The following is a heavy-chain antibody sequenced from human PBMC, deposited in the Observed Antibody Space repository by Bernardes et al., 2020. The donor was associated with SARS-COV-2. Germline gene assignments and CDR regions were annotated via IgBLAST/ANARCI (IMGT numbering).Heavy chain of an antibody. CDR2: ISPTGYVT. CDR3: AKEYCDSGSCTSNFLDY. V-gene: IGHV3-23*01. D-gene: IGHD2-21*01. J-gene: IGHJ4*02. Sequence: GGSLRLSCAASGFTFSNYVMSWVRQAPGKGLEWVSAISPTGYVTYYADSVKGRFTASRDNSKNTVYLQMNSLRAEDTAVYYCAKEYCDSGSCTSNFLDYWGQGTLVTVSP. CDR1: GFTFSNYV.